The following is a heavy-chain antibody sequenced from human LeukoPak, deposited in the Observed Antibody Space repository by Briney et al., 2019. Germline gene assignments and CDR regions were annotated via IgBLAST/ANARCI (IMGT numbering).Heavy chain of an antibody. D-gene: IGHD1-26*01. J-gene: IGHJ4*02. Sequence: SETLSLTCTVPCGSISTANWSWIWQPPGKGLEYIAFIHYSGHTNYNPSLKSRVTISIDTSKNQFSLKLSSVTAADTAVYFCARLGKEVTYTAYYLDYWGQGTLVTVSS. V-gene: IGHV4-59*08. CDR2: IHYSGHT. CDR3: ARLGKEVTYTAYYLDY. CDR1: CGSISTAN.